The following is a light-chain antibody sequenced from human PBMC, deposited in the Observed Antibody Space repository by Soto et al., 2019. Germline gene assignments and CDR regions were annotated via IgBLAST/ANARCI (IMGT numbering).Light chain of an antibody. CDR2: AAS. V-gene: IGKV1-8*01. J-gene: IGKJ1*01. Sequence: AIRMTKSPSSFSASTGDRVTITCRARQGISSYLAWYQQKPGKAPKLLIYAASTLQSGVPSRFSGSGSGTDFTLTISCLQSEDFATYYCQQYYSYPRTFGQGTKVEIK. CDR1: QGISSY. CDR3: QQYYSYPRT.